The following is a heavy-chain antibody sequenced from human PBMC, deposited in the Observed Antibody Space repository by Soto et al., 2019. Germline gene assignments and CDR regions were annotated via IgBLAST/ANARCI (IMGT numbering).Heavy chain of an antibody. Sequence: QVQLVESGGDVVQPGRSLRLSCAASGSTFSSYDIHWVRQAPGKGLEWVAHISPDGNKAYYADSVKGRFIISRDNARNTVYLQVNSLRPEDTAVYHCVRGPSHGAFDIWGQGTLATVSS. CDR3: VRGPSHGAFDI. CDR1: GSTFSSYD. CDR2: ISPDGNKA. J-gene: IGHJ3*02. V-gene: IGHV3-30-3*01.